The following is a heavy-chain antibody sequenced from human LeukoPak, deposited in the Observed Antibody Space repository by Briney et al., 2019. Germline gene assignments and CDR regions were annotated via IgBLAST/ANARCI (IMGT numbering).Heavy chain of an antibody. CDR3: ARGLARMYSSSSFDP. V-gene: IGHV1-18*01. CDR2: ISAYNGNT. J-gene: IGHJ5*02. CDR1: GYTFTSYG. D-gene: IGHD6-6*01. Sequence: DSVKVSCKASGYTFTSYGISWVRQAPGQGLEWMGWISAYNGNTNYAQKLQGRVTMTTDTSTSTAYMELRSLRSDDTAVYYCARGLARMYSSSSFDPWGQGTLVNVSS.